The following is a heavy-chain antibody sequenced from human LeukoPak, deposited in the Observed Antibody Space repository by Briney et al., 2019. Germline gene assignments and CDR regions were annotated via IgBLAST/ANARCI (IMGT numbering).Heavy chain of an antibody. D-gene: IGHD1-26*01. CDR1: GFTFDTYG. Sequence: GGSLRLSCAASGFTFDTYGMSWVRQAPGKGLEWVGFIRSKAYGGTTEYAASVKGRFSISRDDSRSIAYLQMNSLKTEDTAMYYCTREWSLGDYYYMDVWGKGTTVTISS. J-gene: IGHJ6*03. CDR2: IRSKAYGGTT. CDR3: TREWSLGDYYYMDV. V-gene: IGHV3-49*04.